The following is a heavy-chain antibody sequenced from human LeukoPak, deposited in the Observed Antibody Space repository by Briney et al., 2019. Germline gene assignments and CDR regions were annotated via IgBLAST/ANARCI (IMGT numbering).Heavy chain of an antibody. CDR1: GYTFTSYD. V-gene: IGHV1-8*01. J-gene: IGHJ3*02. Sequence: ASVKVSCKASGYTFTSYDINWVRQATGQGLEWMGWMNPNSGNTGYAQKFQGRVTMTRNTSISTAYMGLSSLRSEDTAVYYCATLYDSSGYYHDDAFDIWGQGTMVTVSS. D-gene: IGHD3-22*01. CDR2: MNPNSGNT. CDR3: ATLYDSSGYYHDDAFDI.